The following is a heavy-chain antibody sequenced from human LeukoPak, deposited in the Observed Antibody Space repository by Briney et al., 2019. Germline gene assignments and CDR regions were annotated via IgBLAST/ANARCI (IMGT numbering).Heavy chain of an antibody. CDR1: GVSISSSNSY. Sequence: SETLSLTCTVSGVSISSSNSYWGWIRQPPGKGLEWIGSIYYSGNTYYNPSLKSRVTISVDTSKNQFSLKLRSVTAADTAVYYCARLLRTNWFGELLSPADYYMDVWGKGTTVTISS. J-gene: IGHJ6*03. V-gene: IGHV4-39*01. D-gene: IGHD3-10*01. CDR3: ARLLRTNWFGELLSPADYYMDV. CDR2: IYYSGNT.